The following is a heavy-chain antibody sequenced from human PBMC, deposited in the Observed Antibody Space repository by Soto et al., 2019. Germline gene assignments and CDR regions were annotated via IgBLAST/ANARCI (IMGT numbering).Heavy chain of an antibody. CDR3: AASIFYYGMDV. CDR1: GYTFTNYW. V-gene: IGHV5-51*01. CDR2: IYPGDSDT. J-gene: IGHJ6*04. Sequence: GESLKISCKGSGYTFTNYWIGWVRQMPGKGLEWMGIIYPGDSDTKYNPSFQGQVTISADKSITTTYLQWSSLKASDTAIYYCAASIFYYGMDVWGKGTMVTVSS.